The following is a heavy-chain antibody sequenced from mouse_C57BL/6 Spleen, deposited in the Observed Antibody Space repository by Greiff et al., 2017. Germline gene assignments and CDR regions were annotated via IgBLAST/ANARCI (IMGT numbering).Heavy chain of an antibody. D-gene: IGHD3-2*02. J-gene: IGHJ3*01. CDR2: IYPGNSDT. CDR1: GYTFTSYW. V-gene: IGHV1-5*01. CDR3: TRSFLDSSGYRFAY. Sequence: EVKLMESGTVLARPGASVKMSCKTSGYTFTSYWMHWVKQRPGQGLEWIGAIYPGNSDTSYNQKFKGKAKLTAVTSASTAYMELSSLTNEDSAVYYCTRSFLDSSGYRFAYWGQGTLVTVSA.